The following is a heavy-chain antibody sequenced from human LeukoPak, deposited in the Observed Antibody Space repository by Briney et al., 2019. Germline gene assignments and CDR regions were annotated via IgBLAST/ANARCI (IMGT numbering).Heavy chain of an antibody. CDR1: GASISSYY. CDR3: ARHRGNYYYYYMDV. J-gene: IGHJ6*03. CDR2: IYTSGST. Sequence: SETLSLTCTVSGASISSYYWSWIRQPAGKGLEWIGRIYTSGSTNYNPSLKSRVTMSVDTSKNQFSLKLSSVTAADTAVYYCARHRGNYYYYYMDVWGKGTTVTVSS. D-gene: IGHD3-10*01. V-gene: IGHV4-4*07.